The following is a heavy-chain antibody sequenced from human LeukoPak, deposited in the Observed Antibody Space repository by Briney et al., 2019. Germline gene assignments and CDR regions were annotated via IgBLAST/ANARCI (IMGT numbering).Heavy chain of an antibody. CDR2: ISWNSGSI. CDR1: GFTFDDYA. J-gene: IGHJ4*02. Sequence: PGGSLRLSCAASGFTFDDYAMHWVRQAPGKGLEWVSGISWNSGSIGYADSVKGRFTISRDNAKNSLCLQMNSLRAEDMALYYCAKGGPEGGYYFDYWGQGTLVTVSS. CDR3: AKGGPEGGYYFDY. D-gene: IGHD1-26*01. V-gene: IGHV3-9*03.